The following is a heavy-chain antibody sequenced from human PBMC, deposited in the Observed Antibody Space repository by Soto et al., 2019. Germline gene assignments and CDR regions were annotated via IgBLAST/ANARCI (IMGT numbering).Heavy chain of an antibody. Sequence: SETLSLTCAVYGGSFSGYYWSWIRQPPGKGLEWIGEINHSGSTNYNPSLKSRVTISVDTSKNQFSLKLSSVTAADTAVYYCARPKPVTKLFDYWGQGTLVTVSS. CDR1: GGSFSGYY. CDR2: INHSGST. J-gene: IGHJ4*02. CDR3: ARPKPVTKLFDY. D-gene: IGHD5-18*01. V-gene: IGHV4-34*01.